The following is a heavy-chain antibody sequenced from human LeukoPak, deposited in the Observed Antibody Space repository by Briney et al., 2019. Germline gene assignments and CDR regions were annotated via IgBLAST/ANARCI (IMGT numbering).Heavy chain of an antibody. J-gene: IGHJ4*02. Sequence: SETLSLTCTASGGSISSYYWSWIRQPPGKGLEWIGYIYYSGSTNYNPSLKSRVTISVDTSKNQFSLKLSSVTAADTAVYYCARDSGYSNRIDYWGQGTLVTVSS. D-gene: IGHD4-11*01. CDR2: IYYSGST. CDR3: ARDSGYSNRIDY. CDR1: GGSISSYY. V-gene: IGHV4-59*01.